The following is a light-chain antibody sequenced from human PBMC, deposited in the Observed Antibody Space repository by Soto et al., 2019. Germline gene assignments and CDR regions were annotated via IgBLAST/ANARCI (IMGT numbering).Light chain of an antibody. CDR3: CSCAGVYPYG. V-gene: IGLV2-11*01. CDR1: GTDVGSGYDY. J-gene: IGLJ1*01. Sequence: QSALTQPRSVSGSPGQSVTISCTGTGTDVGSGYDYVSWYQQHPGKAPKLIIFDVDKRTSGVPDRFSGSRSGNTASLTISRLQAEDEADSHCCSCAGVYPYGFGPGTQLTVL. CDR2: DVD.